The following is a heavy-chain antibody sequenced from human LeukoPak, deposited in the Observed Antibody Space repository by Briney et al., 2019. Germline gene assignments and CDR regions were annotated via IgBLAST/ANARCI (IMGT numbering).Heavy chain of an antibody. CDR3: ARSETYDSNWFDP. CDR2: IIPIFGTA. CDR1: GGTFSSYA. V-gene: IGHV1-69*01. J-gene: IGHJ5*02. D-gene: IGHD3-22*01. Sequence: ASVKVSCKASGGTFSSYAISWVRQAPGQGLEWMGGIIPIFGTANYAQKFQGRVTITADESTSTAYMELSSLRSEDTAVYYCARSETYDSNWFDPWGQGTLVTVSS.